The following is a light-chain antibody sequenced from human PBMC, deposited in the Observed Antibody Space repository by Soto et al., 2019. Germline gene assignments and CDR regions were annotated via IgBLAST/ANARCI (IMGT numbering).Light chain of an antibody. V-gene: IGLV3-21*04. CDR1: NIGSKS. CDR2: YDS. Sequence: SYELTQPPSVSVAPGKTARITSGGNNIGSKSVHWYQQKPGQAPVLVIYYDSDRPSRIPERFSGSNSGNTATLTISRVEAGDEADYYCQVWDSSSDHVVFGGVTKLTVL. CDR3: QVWDSSSDHVV. J-gene: IGLJ2*01.